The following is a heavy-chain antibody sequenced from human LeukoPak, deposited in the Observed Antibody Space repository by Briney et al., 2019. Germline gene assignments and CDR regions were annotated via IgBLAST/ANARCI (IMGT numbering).Heavy chain of an antibody. D-gene: IGHD4-17*01. CDR1: GGSISSGGYY. CDR3: ARDYGDYQNTPYGMDV. Sequence: SETLFLTCTVSGGSISSGGYYWSWIRQPPGKGLDWIGYIYYSGSTYYNPSLKSRVTISVDTSKNQFSLKLSSVTAADTAVYYCARDYGDYQNTPYGMDVWGQGTTVTVSS. CDR2: IYYSGST. J-gene: IGHJ6*02. V-gene: IGHV4-31*03.